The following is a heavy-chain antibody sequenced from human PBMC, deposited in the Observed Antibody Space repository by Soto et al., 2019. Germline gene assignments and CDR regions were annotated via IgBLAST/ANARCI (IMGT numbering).Heavy chain of an antibody. D-gene: IGHD6-19*01. J-gene: IGHJ6*02. Sequence: QITLKESGPTLVKPTQTLTLTCTFSGFSLSTSGVGVGWIRQPPGKALAWLALIYWDDDKRYSPSLKSRLTLTKDTSTNQVVLTMTNMAPVDTATYSCAHRRGSGWYTRIMDGMDVWGQGTTVTVSS. CDR2: IYWDDDK. V-gene: IGHV2-5*02. CDR3: AHRRGSGWYTRIMDGMDV. CDR1: GFSLSTSGVG.